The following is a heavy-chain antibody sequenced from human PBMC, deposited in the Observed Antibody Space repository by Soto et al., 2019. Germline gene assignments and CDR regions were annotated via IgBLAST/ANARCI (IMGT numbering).Heavy chain of an antibody. D-gene: IGHD6-19*01. CDR2: ISWNSGSI. Sequence: GGSLRLSCAASGFTFDDYAMHWVRQAPGKGLEWVSGISWNSGSIGYADSVKGRFTISRDNAKNSLYLQMNSLRAEDTALYYCAKEGVAGTTLIFGWFDPWGQGTLVTVSP. J-gene: IGHJ5*02. V-gene: IGHV3-9*01. CDR3: AKEGVAGTTLIFGWFDP. CDR1: GFTFDDYA.